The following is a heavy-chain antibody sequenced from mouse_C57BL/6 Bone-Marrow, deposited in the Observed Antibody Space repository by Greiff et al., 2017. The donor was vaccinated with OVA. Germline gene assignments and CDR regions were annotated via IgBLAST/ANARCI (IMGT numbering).Heavy chain of an antibody. V-gene: IGHV1-52*01. J-gene: IGHJ2*01. CDR2: IDPSDSET. CDR1: GYTFTSYW. D-gene: IGHD2-1*01. CDR3: ARRRAYGNYVFDY. Sequence: QVQLQQPGAELVRPGSSVKLSCKASGYTFTSYWMHWVKQRPIQGLEWIGNIDPSDSETNYNQKFKDKATLTVDKSSRTAYMQLSSLTSEDSAVYYCARRRAYGNYVFDYWGQGTTLTVSS.